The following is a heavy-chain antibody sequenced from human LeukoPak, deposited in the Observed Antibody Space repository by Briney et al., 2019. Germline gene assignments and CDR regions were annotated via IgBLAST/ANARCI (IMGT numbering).Heavy chain of an antibody. J-gene: IGHJ4*02. V-gene: IGHV3-23*01. CDR3: AKGNENYDFWSGYPDY. D-gene: IGHD3-3*01. Sequence: GGSLRLSCAASGFTFSSYAMSWVRQAPGKGLEWVSAISGSGGSTYYADSVKGRFTISRDNSKNTPYLQMNSLRAEDTAVYYCAKGNENYDFWSGYPDYWGQGTLVTVSS. CDR2: ISGSGGST. CDR1: GFTFSSYA.